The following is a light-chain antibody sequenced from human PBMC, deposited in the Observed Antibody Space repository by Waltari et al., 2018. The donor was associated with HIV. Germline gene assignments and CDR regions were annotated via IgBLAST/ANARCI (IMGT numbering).Light chain of an antibody. CDR2: EAS. CDR3: LQYYNLWT. J-gene: IGKJ1*01. V-gene: IGKV1-5*03. Sequence: DIEVTQPPSTLTASVGDTVSLTCRASQSIRNYLAWYQQKPGRAPHLLISEASSLESGFPFSFSGSGSGTVFTLTISSLQPDDFATYYCLQYYNLWTFGQGTKVE. CDR1: QSIRNY.